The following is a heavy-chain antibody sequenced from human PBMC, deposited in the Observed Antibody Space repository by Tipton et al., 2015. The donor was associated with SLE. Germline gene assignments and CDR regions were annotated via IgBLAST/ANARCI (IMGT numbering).Heavy chain of an antibody. CDR3: AKGDITTFEY. CDR1: GFTFSTYA. V-gene: IGHV3-30*18. J-gene: IGHJ4*02. Sequence: SLRLSCATSGFTFSTYAMHWVRQAPGKGLDWVALISYDGSSEYYADSVKGRFTISRDSSKTTLSLQMNGLRDEDTAIYYCAKGDITTFEYWGQGSLVTVSS. CDR2: ISYDGSSE. D-gene: IGHD1-1*01.